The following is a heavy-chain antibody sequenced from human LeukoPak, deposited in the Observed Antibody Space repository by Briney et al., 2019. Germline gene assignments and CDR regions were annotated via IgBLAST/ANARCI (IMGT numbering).Heavy chain of an antibody. J-gene: IGHJ4*02. D-gene: IGHD5-18*01. Sequence: PGGSLRLSCAASGFTFSDYYMSGIRQARGKGREWLSFISDISTDTNYADSVKGRFTICRDNAKNSLYLQLNSLRVEDTAVYYCARAREGGYGPETVDSWGQGTLVTVSS. CDR1: GFTFSDYY. V-gene: IGHV3-11*06. CDR2: ISDISTDT. CDR3: ARAREGGYGPETVDS.